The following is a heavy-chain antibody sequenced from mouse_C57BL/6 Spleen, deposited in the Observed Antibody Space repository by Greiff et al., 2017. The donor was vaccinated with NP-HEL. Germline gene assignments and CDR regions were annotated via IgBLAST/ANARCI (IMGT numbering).Heavy chain of an antibody. J-gene: IGHJ3*01. CDR3: ARLGAQASAWFAY. CDR2: IDPSDSYP. D-gene: IGHD3-2*02. CDR1: GYTFTSYW. V-gene: IGHV1-50*01. Sequence: QVQLQQPGAELVKPGASVKLSCKASGYTFTSYWMQWVKQRPGQGLEWIGEIDPSDSYPNYNQKFKGKATLTVDTSSSTAYMQLSSLTSEDSAVYYCARLGAQASAWFAYWGQGTLVTVSA.